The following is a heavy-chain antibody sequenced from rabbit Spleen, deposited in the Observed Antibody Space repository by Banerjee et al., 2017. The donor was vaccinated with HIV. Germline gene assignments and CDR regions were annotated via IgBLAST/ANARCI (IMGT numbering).Heavy chain of an antibody. D-gene: IGHD2-1*01. Sequence: QEQLVESGGGLVQPGGSLKLSCKASGFDFSNYGVSWVRQAPGKGLEWIGYIEPIFGNTYYANWVNGRFTISSHNAQNTLYLQLSSLTAADTATYFCVRDQAGDADYGPYYLNLLGPGTLVTVS. J-gene: IGHJ4*01. V-gene: IGHV1S47*01. CDR1: GFDFSNYG. CDR2: IEPIFGNT. CDR3: VRDQAGDADYGPYYLNL.